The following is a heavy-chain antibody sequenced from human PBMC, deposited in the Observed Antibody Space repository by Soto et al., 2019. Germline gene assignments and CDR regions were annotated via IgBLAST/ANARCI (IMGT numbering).Heavy chain of an antibody. CDR2: ISYDGSNK. CDR3: ARDMSRAGDYGMDV. Sequence: GGSLRLSCAASGFTFSSYAMHWVRQAPGKGLEWVAVISYDGSNKYYADSVKGRFTISRDNSKNTLYLQMNSLRAEDTAVYYCARDMSRAGDYGMDVWGQGTTVTVSS. D-gene: IGHD3-10*01. V-gene: IGHV3-30-3*01. CDR1: GFTFSSYA. J-gene: IGHJ6*02.